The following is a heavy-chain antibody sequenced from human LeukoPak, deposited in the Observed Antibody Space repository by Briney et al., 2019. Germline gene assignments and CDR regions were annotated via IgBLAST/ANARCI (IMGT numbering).Heavy chain of an antibody. V-gene: IGHV3-33*01. J-gene: IGHJ4*02. D-gene: IGHD5-18*01. CDR3: ARSKLWLQYFDY. CDR2: IWYDGSNK. Sequence: GGSLRLSCAASGFTFSSYGMHWVRQAPGKGLEWVAVIWYDGSNKYYADSVKGRFTISRDNSKNTLYLQMNSLRAEDTAVYYCARSKLWLQYFDYWGQGTLVTVSS. CDR1: GFTFSSYG.